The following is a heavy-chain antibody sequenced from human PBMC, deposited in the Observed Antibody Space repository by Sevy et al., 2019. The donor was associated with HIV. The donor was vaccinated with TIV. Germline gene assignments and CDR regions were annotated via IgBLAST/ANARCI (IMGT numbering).Heavy chain of an antibody. D-gene: IGHD3-22*01. V-gene: IGHV3-33*01. Sequence: GGSLRLSCAATGFTFSNYAMHWVRQAPGKALEWVAVIWNDGSKKYYADSVKGRFTISRDNSKKTLYLQMDSLRAEDTAVYYCARDYHYDSSGYYSGFDYWGQGTLVTVSS. CDR3: ARDYHYDSSGYYSGFDY. CDR1: GFTFSNYA. J-gene: IGHJ4*02. CDR2: IWNDGSKK.